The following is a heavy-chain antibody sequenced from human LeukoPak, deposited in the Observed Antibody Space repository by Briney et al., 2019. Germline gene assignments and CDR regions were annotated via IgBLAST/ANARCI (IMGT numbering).Heavy chain of an antibody. Sequence: SETLSLTCTVSGGSISSYYWSWIRQPPGKGLEWIGYIYYSGSTNYNPSLKSRVTISVDTSKNQFSLKLSSVTAADTAVYYCAGGPHYYYGMDVWGQGTTVTVSS. CDR2: IYYSGST. V-gene: IGHV4-59*08. CDR3: AGGPHYYYGMDV. J-gene: IGHJ6*02. CDR1: GGSISSYY.